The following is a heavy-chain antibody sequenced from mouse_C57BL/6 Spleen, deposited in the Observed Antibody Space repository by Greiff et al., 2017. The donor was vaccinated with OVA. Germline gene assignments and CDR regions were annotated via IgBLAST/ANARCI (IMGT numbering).Heavy chain of an antibody. CDR3: ARTSNYGREGFAY. CDR1: GYTFPSYG. D-gene: IGHD1-1*01. V-gene: IGHV1-55*01. CDR2: LYPGSGIT. Sequence: QVQLKQPGAELVRPGASVKLSCKASGYTFPSYGITWVKQRPGQGLGWIGELYPGSGITTYNEKFKSKATLTVDTSSSTAYMQLSSLTYEDSAVYYCARTSNYGREGFAYWGQGTLVTVSA. J-gene: IGHJ3*01.